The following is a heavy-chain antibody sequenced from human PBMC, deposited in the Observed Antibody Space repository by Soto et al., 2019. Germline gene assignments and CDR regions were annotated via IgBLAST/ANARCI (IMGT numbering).Heavy chain of an antibody. D-gene: IGHD2-21*02. CDR1: GFTFGSYT. Sequence: PGGSLRLSCAASGFTFGSYTMKWVRQAPGKGLEWVASISSSYYIKYADSVKGRFTISRDNAKNSLYLQMNSLRAEDTAVYYCARGDVVVLTATSNFDYWGQGTLVTVSS. V-gene: IGHV3-21*01. CDR2: ISSSYYI. CDR3: ARGDVVVLTATSNFDY. J-gene: IGHJ4*02.